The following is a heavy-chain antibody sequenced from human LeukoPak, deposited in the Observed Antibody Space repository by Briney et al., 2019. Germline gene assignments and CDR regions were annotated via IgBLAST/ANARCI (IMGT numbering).Heavy chain of an antibody. CDR1: GYAFSTYW. J-gene: IGHJ4*02. Sequence: GESLKISCKGSGYAFSTYWIAWVRQMPGKGLEWMGIIYPGDSDTRYSPSFQGQVTISADKSISTAYLQWSSLKASDTAMYYCARQAVGNFDYWGQGTLVTVSS. D-gene: IGHD1-26*01. CDR2: IYPGDSDT. CDR3: ARQAVGNFDY. V-gene: IGHV5-51*01.